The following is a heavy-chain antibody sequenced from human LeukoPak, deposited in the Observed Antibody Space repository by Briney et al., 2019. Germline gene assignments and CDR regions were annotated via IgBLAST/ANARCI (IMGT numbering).Heavy chain of an antibody. Sequence: GGSLRLSCAASGFTFSSYWMHWVRQAPGKGLVWVSRINSDGSSTSYADSVKGRFTISRDNAKNTLYLQMNSLRAEDTAVYYCARVSERTVRGVYYYYGMDVWGQGTTVTVSS. CDR1: GFTFSSYW. V-gene: IGHV3-74*01. CDR3: ARVSERTVRGVYYYYGMDV. D-gene: IGHD3-10*01. J-gene: IGHJ6*02. CDR2: INSDGSST.